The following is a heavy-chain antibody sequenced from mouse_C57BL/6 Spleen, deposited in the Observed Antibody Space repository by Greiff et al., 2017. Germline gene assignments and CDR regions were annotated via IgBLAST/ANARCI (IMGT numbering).Heavy chain of an antibody. Sequence: VQLQQPGTELVKPGASVKLSCKASGYTFTSYWMHWVKQRPGQGLEWIGNINPSNGGTNYNEKFKSKATLTVDKSSSTAYMQLSSLTSEDSAVYYCARSGLELLYAMDYWGQGTSVTVSS. V-gene: IGHV1-53*01. CDR1: GYTFTSYW. D-gene: IGHD3-1*01. CDR3: ARSGLELLYAMDY. J-gene: IGHJ4*01. CDR2: INPSNGGT.